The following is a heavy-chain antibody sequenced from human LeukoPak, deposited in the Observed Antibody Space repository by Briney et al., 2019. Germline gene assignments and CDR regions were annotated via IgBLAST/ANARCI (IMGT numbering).Heavy chain of an antibody. CDR1: GGTFSSYA. CDR3: ARRRYYYDSSGPFDY. CDR2: IIPIFGTA. J-gene: IGHJ4*02. V-gene: IGHV1-69*13. Sequence: SVKVSCKASGGTFSSYAISWVRQAPGQGLEWMGGIIPIFGTANYAQKFQGRVTITADESTSTAYMELSSLRSEDTAVYYCARRRYYYDSSGPFDYWGQGTLVTFSS. D-gene: IGHD3-22*01.